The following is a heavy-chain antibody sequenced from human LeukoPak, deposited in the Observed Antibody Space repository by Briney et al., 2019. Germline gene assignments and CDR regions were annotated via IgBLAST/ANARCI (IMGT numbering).Heavy chain of an antibody. CDR2: ISDDGSST. J-gene: IGHJ4*02. CDR3: ARDCGAGGCDY. CDR1: GFTFSSYW. Sequence: PGGSLRLSCAASGFTFSSYWMHWVRQAPGKGLVWVSRISDDGSSTTNANSVKGRFTISRDNAKNTVYLQMNSLGVEDTAVYYCARDCGAGGCDYWGQGTLVTASS. V-gene: IGHV3-74*01. D-gene: IGHD6-19*01.